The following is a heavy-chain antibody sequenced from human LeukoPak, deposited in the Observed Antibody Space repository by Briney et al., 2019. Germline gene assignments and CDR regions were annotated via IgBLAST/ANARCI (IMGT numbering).Heavy chain of an antibody. CDR3: VTAHEYSSSSPSLYSYRFDP. V-gene: IGHV4-61*02. D-gene: IGHD6-6*01. CDR1: GDSISSGDYY. Sequence: SETLSLTCTVSGDSISSGDYYWSWIRQPAGKGLEWIGRISSSGSTNYNPSLKSRVTISVDTSKNQFSLKLSSVTAADTAVYYCVTAHEYSSSSPSLYSYRFDPWGQGTLVTVSS. J-gene: IGHJ5*02. CDR2: ISSSGST.